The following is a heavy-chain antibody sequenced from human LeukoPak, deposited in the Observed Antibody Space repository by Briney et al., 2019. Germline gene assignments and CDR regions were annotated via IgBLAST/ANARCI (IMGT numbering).Heavy chain of an antibody. V-gene: IGHV3-23*01. D-gene: IGHD2-2*01. CDR1: GFTFSSYA. CDR2: ISGSGGST. J-gene: IGHJ3*02. CDR3: AKARYIVVVPAAPDDAFDI. Sequence: PGGSLRLSCAASGFTFSSYAMSWVRQAPGKGLEWVSAISGSGGSTYYADSVKGRFTISRDNSKNTLYLQMNSLRAEDTAVYYCAKARYIVVVPAAPDDAFDIWGQGTMVTVSS.